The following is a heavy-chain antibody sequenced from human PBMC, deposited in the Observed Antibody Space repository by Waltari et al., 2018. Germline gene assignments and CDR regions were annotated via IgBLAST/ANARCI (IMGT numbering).Heavy chain of an antibody. J-gene: IGHJ4*02. CDR3: AKSSGSYYEVFDY. Sequence: EVRLVESGGGLVQPGGSLRLSCAASGFAFANYGVSWVRQAPGKGLECVSSISCSGGTTYYADSVKGRFTMSKDNSKNTLFLQMNSLRVDDTADYYCAKSSGSYYEVFDYWGRGTLVTVSS. CDR2: ISCSGGTT. CDR1: GFAFANYG. V-gene: IGHV3-23*04. D-gene: IGHD1-26*01.